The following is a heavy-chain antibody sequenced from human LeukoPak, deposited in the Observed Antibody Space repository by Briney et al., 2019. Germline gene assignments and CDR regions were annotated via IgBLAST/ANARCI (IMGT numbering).Heavy chain of an antibody. CDR3: ARVYSSGWHNFDY. Sequence: PGGSLRLSCAASGFTFSSYWMHWVRQAPGKGRVGVSRINSDGSSTSYADSVKGRFTISRDNAKHTLYLQMNSLRADDTAVYYCARVYSSGWHNFDYWGQGTLVTVSS. CDR1: GFTFSSYW. D-gene: IGHD6-19*01. J-gene: IGHJ4*02. CDR2: INSDGSST. V-gene: IGHV3-74*01.